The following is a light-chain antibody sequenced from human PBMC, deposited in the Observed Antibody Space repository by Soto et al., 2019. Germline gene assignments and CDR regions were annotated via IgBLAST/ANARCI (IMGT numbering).Light chain of an antibody. V-gene: IGKV1-8*01. J-gene: IGKJ2*01. CDR2: YAS. CDR3: QQYYTYPFT. Sequence: AIRMTQSPSSFSASPGNRVTITCRASQAISNSLAWYQQKPGKAPKLLIYYASTLPSGVPSRFSGSGSGTDFTLTISYLQPEDFAIYYCQQYYTYPFTFGQGTKVEIK. CDR1: QAISNS.